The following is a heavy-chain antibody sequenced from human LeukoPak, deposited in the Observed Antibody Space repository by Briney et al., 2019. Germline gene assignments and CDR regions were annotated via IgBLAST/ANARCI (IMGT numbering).Heavy chain of an antibody. CDR2: IYHSGST. D-gene: IGHD2-15*01. CDR1: GYSVSRTYF. V-gene: IGHV4-38-2*02. Sequence: SETLSLTCAVSGYSVSRTYFWGWIRQTPGKGLEWIGSIYHSGSTYYNPSLKSRVTISVDTSKNQFSLKLSSVTAADTAVYYCARDLVVVVAARLFSGWFDPWGQGTLVTVSS. CDR3: ARDLVVVVAARLFSGWFDP. J-gene: IGHJ5*02.